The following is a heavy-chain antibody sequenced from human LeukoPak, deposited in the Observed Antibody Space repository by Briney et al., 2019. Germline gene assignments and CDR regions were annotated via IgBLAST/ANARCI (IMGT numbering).Heavy chain of an antibody. Sequence: GESLKISCKGSGYTFTSYYMHWVRQAPGQGLEWMGIINPSGGSTSYAQKFQGRVTMTRDTSTSTVYMELSSLRSEDTAVYYCARPGYSYAMTDFDYWGQGTLVTVSS. CDR2: INPSGGST. CDR3: ARPGYSYAMTDFDY. D-gene: IGHD5-18*01. J-gene: IGHJ4*02. V-gene: IGHV1-46*01. CDR1: GYTFTSYY.